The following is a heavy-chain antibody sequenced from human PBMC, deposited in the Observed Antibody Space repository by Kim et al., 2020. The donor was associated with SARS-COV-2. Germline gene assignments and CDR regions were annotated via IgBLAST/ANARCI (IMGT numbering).Heavy chain of an antibody. D-gene: IGHD3-16*02. CDR3: ARVGYAYVGGSYRDCYYYYGMDV. Sequence: GGSLRLSCAASGFTFSDYYMSWIRQAPGKGLEWVSYISSSSSSTYYADAVKGRFTISSDNAKNSLNLHMNSLRAEDTAVYYCARVGYAYVGGSYRDCYYYYGMDVWGQGTTVTVSS. CDR2: ISSSSSST. CDR1: GFTFSDYY. V-gene: IGHV3-11*03. J-gene: IGHJ6*02.